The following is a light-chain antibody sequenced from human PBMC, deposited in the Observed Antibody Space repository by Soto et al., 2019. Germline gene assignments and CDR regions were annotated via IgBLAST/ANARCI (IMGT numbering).Light chain of an antibody. Sequence: DIQMTQSPSSVSASAGDRVMITCRASQGISSWLAWYQKKPGKDPKLLIYAASSLQSGVPSRFSGSGSGTDFDLTVSRLQPEDFATYDCQQADTFPWTFGQGTKVDIK. CDR3: QQADTFPWT. CDR2: AAS. V-gene: IGKV1D-12*01. CDR1: QGISSW. J-gene: IGKJ1*01.